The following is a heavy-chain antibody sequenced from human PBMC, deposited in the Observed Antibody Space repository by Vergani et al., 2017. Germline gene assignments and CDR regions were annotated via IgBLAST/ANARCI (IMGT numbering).Heavy chain of an antibody. CDR1: GFTFQAFA. V-gene: IGHV3-9*01. J-gene: IGHJ2*01. CDR3: VKDNDYDADGPCDL. D-gene: IGHD3-16*01. Sequence: VEAGGGLVQPGGSLRLSCTASGFTFQAFAFHWVRQVSGRGLEGVSGIDRNYGVKNGNSFEGRFSISRDNAKKAVFLQMNNLRHEDTALYFCVKDNDYDADGPCDLWGRGTLVTVSS. CDR2: IDRNYGVK.